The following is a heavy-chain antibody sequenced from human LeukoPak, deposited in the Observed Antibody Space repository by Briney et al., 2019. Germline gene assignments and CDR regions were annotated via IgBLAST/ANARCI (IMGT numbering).Heavy chain of an antibody. CDR2: INPSGGST. Sequence: ASVKVSCKASGYTFTGYYMHWVRQAPGQGLEWMGIINPSGGSTSYAQKFQGRVTMTRDTSTSTVYMELSSLRSEDTAVYYCARQMGNDYGDYVMSWFDPWGQGTLVTVSS. J-gene: IGHJ5*02. D-gene: IGHD4-17*01. CDR3: ARQMGNDYGDYVMSWFDP. V-gene: IGHV1-46*01. CDR1: GYTFTGYY.